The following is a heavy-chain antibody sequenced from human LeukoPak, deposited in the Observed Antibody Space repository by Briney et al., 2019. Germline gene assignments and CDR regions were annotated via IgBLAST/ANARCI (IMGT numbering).Heavy chain of an antibody. Sequence: GASVKVSCKASGYTFTSYYLHWVRQAPGQGLEWMGIINPSGGSTSYAQKFQGRVTMTRDMSTSTVYMELSSLRSEDTAVYYCARVYPGGYYYYYMDVWGKGTTVTVSS. CDR3: ARVYPGGYYYYYMDV. CDR1: GYTFTSYY. CDR2: INPSGGST. V-gene: IGHV1-46*01. J-gene: IGHJ6*03. D-gene: IGHD3-10*01.